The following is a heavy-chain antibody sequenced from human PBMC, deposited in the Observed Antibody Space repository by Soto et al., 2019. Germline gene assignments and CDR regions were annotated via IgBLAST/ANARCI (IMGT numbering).Heavy chain of an antibody. CDR2: IYPADSDT. D-gene: IGHD2-2*02. J-gene: IGHJ4*02. CDR1: GYSFTSYW. CDR3: ARQEYTMGFDS. V-gene: IGHV5-51*01. Sequence: GEPLKISCKGSGYSFTSYWIAWVRQMPGKGLEWMGIIYPADSDTRYSPSFQGQVTISADKSISTAYLQWSSLKASDTAMYYCARQEYTMGFDSWGQGTRVTVSS.